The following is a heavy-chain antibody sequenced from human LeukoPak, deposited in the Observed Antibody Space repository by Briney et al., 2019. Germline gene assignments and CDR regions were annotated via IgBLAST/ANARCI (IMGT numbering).Heavy chain of an antibody. J-gene: IGHJ4*02. D-gene: IGHD3-10*01. CDR1: GFPFSSYW. CDR3: AREWFGELSPGDY. Sequence: GGSLRLSCAASGFPFSSYWMSWVRQAPGKGLEWVANIKQDGSEKYYVDSVKGRFTISRDNAKNSLYLQMNSLRAEDTAMYYCAREWFGELSPGDYWGQGTLVTVSS. CDR2: IKQDGSEK. V-gene: IGHV3-7*01.